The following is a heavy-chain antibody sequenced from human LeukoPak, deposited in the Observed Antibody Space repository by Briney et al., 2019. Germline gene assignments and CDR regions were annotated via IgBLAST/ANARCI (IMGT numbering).Heavy chain of an antibody. CDR1: GGSISSYY. D-gene: IGHD2-21*01. Sequence: PSETLSLTCTVSGGSISSYYWSWMRQPPGKGLGWIGHIYYSGSTKYNPSLKSRVTISVDTSKNQFSLKLSSVTAADTAVYYCARDSPRIGWFDPWGQGTLVTVSS. CDR3: ARDSPRIGWFDP. V-gene: IGHV4-59*01. CDR2: IYYSGST. J-gene: IGHJ5*02.